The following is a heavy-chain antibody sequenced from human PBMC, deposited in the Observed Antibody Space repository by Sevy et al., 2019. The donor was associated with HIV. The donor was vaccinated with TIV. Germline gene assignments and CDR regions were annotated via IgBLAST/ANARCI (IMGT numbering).Heavy chain of an antibody. CDR2: IYYNGHI. J-gene: IGHJ4*02. D-gene: IGHD1-26*01. Sequence: SETLSLTCTVSGGSFTSLYWNWIRQPPGKGLEWIAYIYYNGHINYNPSLKSRVTLSLDTSKNQFSLRLSSVTAADTAMYYCAGENAWGRGYSWGQGTLVTVSS. CDR3: AGENAWGRGYS. V-gene: IGHV4-59*08. CDR1: GGSFTSLY.